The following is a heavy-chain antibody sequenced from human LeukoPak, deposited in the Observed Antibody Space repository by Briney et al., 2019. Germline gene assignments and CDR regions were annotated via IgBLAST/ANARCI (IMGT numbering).Heavy chain of an antibody. D-gene: IGHD6-13*01. CDR1: GYTFTSYD. CDR2: VNPNSGNT. J-gene: IGHJ6*02. Sequence: ASVKVSCKASGYTFTSYDINWVRQATGQGLEWMGWVNPNSGNTGYAQKFQGRVTMTRNTSISTAYMELSSLRSEDTAVYYCASLCSAAAGTCYYYGMDVWGQGTTVTVSS. CDR3: ASLCSAAAGTCYYYGMDV. V-gene: IGHV1-8*01.